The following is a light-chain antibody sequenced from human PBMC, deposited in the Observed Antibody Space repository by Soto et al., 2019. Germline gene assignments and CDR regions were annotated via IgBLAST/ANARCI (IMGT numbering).Light chain of an antibody. V-gene: IGKV1-5*03. CDR3: QQYYSYPYT. CDR1: QSISSW. CDR2: KAS. Sequence: DIQMTQSPSTLSASVGDRVTITCRASQSISSWLAWYQQKPGKAPNPLIYKASSLESGVPSSFSGSGSGTEFTLTISSLQPDDFATYYCQQYYSYPYTFGQGTKLEIK. J-gene: IGKJ2*01.